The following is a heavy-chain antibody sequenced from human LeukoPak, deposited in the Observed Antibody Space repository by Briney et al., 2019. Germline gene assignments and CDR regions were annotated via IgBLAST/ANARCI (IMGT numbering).Heavy chain of an antibody. Sequence: GGSLRLSCAASGFTFSSYEMNWVRQAPGKGLEWVSYISSSGSTIYYADSVKGRFTISRDNAKNSLYLQMTSLRAEDTAVYYCARDRLGATYFDYWGQGTLVTVSS. CDR3: ARDRLGATYFDY. CDR1: GFTFSSYE. V-gene: IGHV3-48*03. D-gene: IGHD1-26*01. CDR2: ISSSGSTI. J-gene: IGHJ4*02.